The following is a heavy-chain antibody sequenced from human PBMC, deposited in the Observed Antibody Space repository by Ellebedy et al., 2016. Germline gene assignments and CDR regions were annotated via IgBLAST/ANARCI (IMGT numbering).Heavy chain of an antibody. D-gene: IGHD4-23*01. Sequence: GESLKISCAASGFTFSSYGMHWVRQAPGKGLEWVAVIWYDGSNKYYADSVKGRFTISRDNSKNTLYLQMNSLRAEDTAVYYCASLRGGNGFDYWGQGTLVTVSS. J-gene: IGHJ4*02. CDR3: ASLRGGNGFDY. CDR1: GFTFSSYG. CDR2: IWYDGSNK. V-gene: IGHV3-33*01.